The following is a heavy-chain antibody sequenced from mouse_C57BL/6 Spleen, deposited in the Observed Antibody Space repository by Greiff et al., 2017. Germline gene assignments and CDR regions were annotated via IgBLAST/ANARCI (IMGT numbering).Heavy chain of an antibody. J-gene: IGHJ4*01. CDR1: GYTFTSYW. D-gene: IGHD1-1*01. Sequence: QVQLQQPGAELVKPGASVKLSCKASGYTFTSYWMHWVKQRPGQGLEWIGMIHPNSGSTNYNEKFKSKATLTVDKSSSTAYMQLSSLTSGDSAVYCCAQELLRSVAGDYAMDYWGEETSVTVSS. CDR2: IHPNSGST. V-gene: IGHV1-64*01. CDR3: AQELLRSVAGDYAMDY.